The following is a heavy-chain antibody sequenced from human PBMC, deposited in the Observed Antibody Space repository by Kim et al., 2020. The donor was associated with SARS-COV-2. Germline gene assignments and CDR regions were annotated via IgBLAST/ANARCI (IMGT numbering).Heavy chain of an antibody. CDR3: TSGPYYYDSAAYYHDY. J-gene: IGHJ4*02. D-gene: IGHD3-22*01. Sequence: GGSLRLSCTTSGLNFADYAMSWFRQAPGKGREWVAFIRSKRYDETTKYAASVKGRFIISRDDSKRIAYLQMNGLKTEDTAVYYCTSGPYYYDSAAYYHDYWGQGTLVTVSS. CDR2: IRSKRYDETT. V-gene: IGHV3-49*03. CDR1: GLNFADYA.